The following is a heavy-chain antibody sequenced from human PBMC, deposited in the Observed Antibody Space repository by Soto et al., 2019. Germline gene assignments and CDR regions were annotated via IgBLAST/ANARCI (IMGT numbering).Heavy chain of an antibody. J-gene: IGHJ6*02. CDR3: ARDRLLGYCSSTSCYGPAIFYYYGMDV. CDR1: GYTFTSYG. D-gene: IGHD2-2*01. V-gene: IGHV1-18*01. CDR2: ISAYNGNT. Sequence: GASVKVSCKASGYTFTSYGISWVRQAPGQGLEWMGWISAYNGNTNYAQKLQGRVTMTTDTSTSTAYMELSSLRSDDTAVYYCARDRLLGYCSSTSCYGPAIFYYYGMDVWGQGTTVTVSS.